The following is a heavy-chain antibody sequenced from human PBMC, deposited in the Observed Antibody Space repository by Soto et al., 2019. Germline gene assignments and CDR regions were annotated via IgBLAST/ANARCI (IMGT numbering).Heavy chain of an antibody. Sequence: VQLLESGGGLVQPGGSLRLSCAASGFTFSSYAMTWVRQAPGKGLEWVSTISGNGGYTYYSDSVRGRFTISRDKSRKTLYVQIDSRRAEDTAVYYCAKGKANTVVGVDTIFDYWGQGTQCTVSS. J-gene: IGHJ4*02. CDR1: GFTFSSYA. D-gene: IGHD3-3*01. CDR3: AKGKANTVVGVDTIFDY. CDR2: ISGNGGYT. V-gene: IGHV3-23*01.